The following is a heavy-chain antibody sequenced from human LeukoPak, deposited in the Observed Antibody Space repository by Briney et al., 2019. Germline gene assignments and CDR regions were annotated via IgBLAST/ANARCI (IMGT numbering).Heavy chain of an antibody. J-gene: IGHJ4*02. CDR3: ASFGGRIAVAGSDY. CDR2: ISSSSSYI. V-gene: IGHV3-21*01. D-gene: IGHD6-19*01. CDR1: GFTFSSYS. Sequence: GGSLRLSCAASGFTFSSYSTNWVRQAPGKGLEWVSSISSSSSYIYYADSVKGRFTISRDNAKNSLYLQMNSLRAEDTAVYYCASFGGRIAVAGSDYWGQGTLVTVSS.